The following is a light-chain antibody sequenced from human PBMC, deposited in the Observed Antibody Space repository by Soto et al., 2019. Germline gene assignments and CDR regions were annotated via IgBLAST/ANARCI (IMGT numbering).Light chain of an antibody. Sequence: EIVLTQSPGTLSVSPGDRVTLSCRASQSISINLAWYQHKPGLAPRLLIYDASSRATGIPDRFSGSGSGTDFTLTISRLEPEDFAVYYCQQYGSSPGTFGQGTKVDNK. CDR2: DAS. CDR1: QSISIN. CDR3: QQYGSSPGT. V-gene: IGKV3D-20*01. J-gene: IGKJ1*01.